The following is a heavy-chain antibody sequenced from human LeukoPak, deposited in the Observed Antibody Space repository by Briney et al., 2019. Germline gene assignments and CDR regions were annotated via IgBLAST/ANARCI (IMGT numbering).Heavy chain of an antibody. CDR3: ARARKHRENGGNSLGY. CDR1: GYTFTSYD. CDR2: MNPNSGNT. V-gene: IGHV1-8*01. D-gene: IGHD4-23*01. J-gene: IGHJ4*02. Sequence: ASVKVSCKASGYTFTSYDINWVRQATGQGLEWMGWMNPNSGNTGYAQKFQGRVTMTKNTYISTAYMEMSRLRSEDTDVYYCARARKHRENGGNSLGYWGQGTLVTVSS.